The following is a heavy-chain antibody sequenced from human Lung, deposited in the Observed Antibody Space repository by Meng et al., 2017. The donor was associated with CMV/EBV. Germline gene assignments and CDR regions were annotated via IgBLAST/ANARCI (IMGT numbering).Heavy chain of an antibody. CDR2: ISAYNGNT. Sequence: ASVKVSXKASGYTFTSYGISWVRQAPGQGLEWMGWISAYNGNTNYAQKLQGRVTMTTDTSTSTAYMELRSLRSDDTAVYYCARNRYCSSTSCYFDYWGQGPLVXVSS. CDR3: ARNRYCSSTSCYFDY. V-gene: IGHV1-18*01. D-gene: IGHD2-2*01. J-gene: IGHJ4*02. CDR1: GYTFTSYG.